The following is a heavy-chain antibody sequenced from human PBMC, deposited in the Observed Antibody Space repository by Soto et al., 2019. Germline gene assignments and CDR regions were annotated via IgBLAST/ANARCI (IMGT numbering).Heavy chain of an antibody. CDR3: ARARDMDV. V-gene: IGHV1-46*01. CDR1: GYSFTTYN. CDR2: INPSVGST. Sequence: QVQLVQSGTEVKKPGASVKVSCKASGYSFTTYNLHWVRQAPGQGLEWMGIINPSVGSTTYAQNFXDXVXXTRDTSTTTVYMELSSLRSEDTAVYYCARARDMDVWGQGTTVTVSS. J-gene: IGHJ6*02.